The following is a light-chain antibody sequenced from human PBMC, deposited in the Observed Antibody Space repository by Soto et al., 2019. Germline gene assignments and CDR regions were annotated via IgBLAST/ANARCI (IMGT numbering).Light chain of an antibody. Sequence: EIVLTQSPATLSLSPGERATLSCRASQSVSSYLAWYQQKPGQAPRLLIYDASNRATGIPARFSGSGSGTDFTLTISRLEPEDFAVYYCQQHGATFGQGTKVDIK. J-gene: IGKJ1*01. CDR1: QSVSSY. CDR3: QQHGAT. CDR2: DAS. V-gene: IGKV3-11*01.